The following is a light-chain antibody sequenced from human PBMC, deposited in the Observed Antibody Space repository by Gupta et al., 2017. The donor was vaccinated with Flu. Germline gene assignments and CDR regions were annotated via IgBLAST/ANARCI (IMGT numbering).Light chain of an antibody. CDR1: RLGDNF. CDR3: QTWDGTTGV. J-gene: IGLJ3*02. CDR2: QDS. V-gene: IGLV3-1*01. Sequence: CSGARLGDNFVSWYQQKPGQSPVLVIFQDSKRPSGIPERFSGSNSENTATLTVSGTQAVDEADFYCQTWDGTTGVFGGGTKLTVL.